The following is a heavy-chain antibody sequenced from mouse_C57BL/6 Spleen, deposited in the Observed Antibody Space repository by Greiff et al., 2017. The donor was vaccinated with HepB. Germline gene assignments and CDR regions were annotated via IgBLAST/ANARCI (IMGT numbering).Heavy chain of an antibody. CDR2: INPGSGGT. CDR1: GYAFTNYL. J-gene: IGHJ2*01. V-gene: IGHV1-54*01. D-gene: IGHD2-4*01. CDR3: AREGGLRYFDY. Sequence: VQLQESGAELVRPGTSVKVSCKASGYAFTNYLIEWVKQRPGQGLEWIGVINPGSGGTNYNEKFKGKATLTADKSSGTAYMQLSSLTSEDSAVYFCAREGGLRYFDYWGQGTTLTVSS.